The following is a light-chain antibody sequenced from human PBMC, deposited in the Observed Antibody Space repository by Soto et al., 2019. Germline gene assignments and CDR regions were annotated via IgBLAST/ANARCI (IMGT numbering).Light chain of an antibody. CDR1: SSDIGTYDY. CDR2: EVS. CDR3: SSYTSSRIYV. J-gene: IGLJ1*01. Sequence: QSALTQPASVSGSPGQSITISCTGTSSDIGTYDYVSWYQQHPAKAPKLMIYEVSNRPSGVSVRFSGSKSGNTASLTISGLQAEDEADYYCSSYTSSRIYVFGTGTKVTVL. V-gene: IGLV2-14*01.